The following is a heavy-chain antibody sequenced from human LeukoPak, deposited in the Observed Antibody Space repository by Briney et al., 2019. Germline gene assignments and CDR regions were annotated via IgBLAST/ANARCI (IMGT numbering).Heavy chain of an antibody. Sequence: SETLSLTCTVSGGSISSYYWSWIRQPPGKGLEWIGYIHYSGSTNYNPSLKSRVTISVDTSKNQFSLKLSSVTAADTAVYYCARDREDYDILTGYYTHIPDYWGQGTLVTVSS. J-gene: IGHJ4*02. CDR2: IHYSGST. V-gene: IGHV4-59*01. D-gene: IGHD3-9*01. CDR1: GGSISSYY. CDR3: ARDREDYDILTGYYTHIPDY.